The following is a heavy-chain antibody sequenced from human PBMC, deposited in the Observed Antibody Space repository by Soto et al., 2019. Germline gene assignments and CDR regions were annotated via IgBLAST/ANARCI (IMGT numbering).Heavy chain of an antibody. Sequence: SETLSLTCTVSGASISGFYWSWIRKSAGKGLEWIGRIYATGATDYNPSLKSRVMMSVGTSKKQFSLKLRSVTAADTAVYYCVRDGTKTLRDWFDPWGQGISVTVSS. CDR1: GASISGFY. J-gene: IGHJ5*02. D-gene: IGHD1-1*01. CDR3: VRDGTKTLRDWFDP. V-gene: IGHV4-4*07. CDR2: IYATGAT.